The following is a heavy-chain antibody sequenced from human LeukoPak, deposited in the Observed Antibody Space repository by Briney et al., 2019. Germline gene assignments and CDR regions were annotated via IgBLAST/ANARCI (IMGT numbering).Heavy chain of an antibody. CDR1: GFTFSSYS. J-gene: IGHJ4*02. CDR3: ARVAKRSYMYYFDY. V-gene: IGHV3-21*04. Sequence: GGSLRLSCAASGFTFSSYSMNWVRQAPGKGLEWVSSISSSSSYIYYADSVKGRFTISRDNAKNSLYLQMNSLRAEDTAVYYCARVAKRSYMYYFDYWGQGTLVTVSS. D-gene: IGHD1-26*01. CDR2: ISSSSSYI.